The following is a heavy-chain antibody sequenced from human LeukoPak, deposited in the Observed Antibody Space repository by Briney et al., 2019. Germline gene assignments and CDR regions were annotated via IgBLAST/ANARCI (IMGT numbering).Heavy chain of an antibody. CDR2: ISAYNGNT. J-gene: IGHJ4*02. CDR1: GYTFTSYG. CDR3: AKLTGGSGSYDGLYYFDY. Sequence: ASVKVSCKASGYTFTSYGISWVRQAPGQGLEWMGWISAYNGNTNYAQKLQGRVTMTTDTSTSTAYMELRSLRSDDTAVYYCAKLTGGSGSYDGLYYFDYWGQGTLVTVSS. V-gene: IGHV1-18*01. D-gene: IGHD3-10*01.